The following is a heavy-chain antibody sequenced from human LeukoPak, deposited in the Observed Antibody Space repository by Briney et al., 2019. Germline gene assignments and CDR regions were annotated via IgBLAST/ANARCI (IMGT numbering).Heavy chain of an antibody. Sequence: ASVKVSCKASGYTFTGYYMHWVRQAPGQGLEWMGWINPNSGGTNYAQKFQGRVTMTRDTSISTAYMELSRLRSDGTAVYYCARVNCGGDCYTLLDAFDIWGQGTMVTVSS. CDR1: GYTFTGYY. CDR2: INPNSGGT. CDR3: ARVNCGGDCYTLLDAFDI. V-gene: IGHV1-2*02. J-gene: IGHJ3*02. D-gene: IGHD2-21*01.